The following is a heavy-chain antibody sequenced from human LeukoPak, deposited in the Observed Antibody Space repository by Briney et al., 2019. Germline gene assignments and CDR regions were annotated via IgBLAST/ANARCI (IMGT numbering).Heavy chain of an antibody. J-gene: IGHJ6*02. CDR1: GGSISSYY. CDR2: IYYSGST. D-gene: IGHD3-22*01. CDR3: ARVRGYYDSSGYYNYYYYYGMDV. Sequence: SETLSLTCTVSGGSISSYYWSWIRQPPGKGLEWIGYIYYSGSTNYNPSLKSRVTISVDTSKNQFSLKLSSVTAADTAVYYCARVRGYYDSSGYYNYYYYYGMDVWGQGTTVTVSS. V-gene: IGHV4-59*01.